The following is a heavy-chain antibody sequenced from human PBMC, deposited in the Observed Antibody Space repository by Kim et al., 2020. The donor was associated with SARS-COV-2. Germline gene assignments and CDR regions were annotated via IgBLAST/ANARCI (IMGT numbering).Heavy chain of an antibody. J-gene: IGHJ5*02. Sequence: SETLSLTCAVYGGSFSGYYWSWIRQPPGKGLEWIGEINHSGSTNYNPSLKSRVTISVDTSKNQFSLKLSSVTAADTAVYYCARAGVHITIFGVAINWFDPWGQGTLVTVSS. CDR2: INHSGST. CDR1: GGSFSGYY. D-gene: IGHD3-3*01. V-gene: IGHV4-34*01. CDR3: ARAGVHITIFGVAINWFDP.